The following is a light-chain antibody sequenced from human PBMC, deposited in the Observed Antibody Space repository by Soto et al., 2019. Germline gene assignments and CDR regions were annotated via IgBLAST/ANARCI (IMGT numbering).Light chain of an antibody. Sequence: DIQMTQSPSSLSASVGDRVTINCKSSQRVLYSSNNKNYLAWYQQKPGQPPKLLIYCASTRESGVPDRFSGSGSGTDFTLTISSLQAEDVAVYYCQQYYSTPQTFGQGTKVEIK. CDR3: QQYYSTPQT. V-gene: IGKV4-1*01. CDR1: QRVLYSSNNKNY. J-gene: IGKJ1*01. CDR2: CAS.